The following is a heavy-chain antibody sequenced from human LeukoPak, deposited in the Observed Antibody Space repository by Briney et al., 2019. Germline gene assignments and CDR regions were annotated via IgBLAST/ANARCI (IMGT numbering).Heavy chain of an antibody. CDR1: GFTFSNAW. J-gene: IGHJ4*02. CDR3: ARAFTSTGYYYVEY. D-gene: IGHD3-22*01. CDR2: IWYDGNNK. Sequence: GGSLRLSCAASGFTFSNAWMSWVRQAPGKGLEWVAVIWYDGNNKYYADSVKGRFTISRDNSKNTLYLQMNSLRAEDTAVYYCARAFTSTGYYYVEYWGQGTLVTVSS. V-gene: IGHV3-33*08.